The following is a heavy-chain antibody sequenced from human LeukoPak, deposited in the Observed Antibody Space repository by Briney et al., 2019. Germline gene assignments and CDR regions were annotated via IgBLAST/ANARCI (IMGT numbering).Heavy chain of an antibody. Sequence: GGSLRLSCAASGFTFSSYAMSWVRQAPGKGLEWVSSISGSGGSTYYADSVKGRFTISRDNSKNTLYLQVNSLRAEDTAVYYCAKDPTVAGTAEYFQNWGQGTLVTVSS. V-gene: IGHV3-23*01. J-gene: IGHJ1*01. CDR2: ISGSGGST. CDR1: GFTFSSYA. D-gene: IGHD6-19*01. CDR3: AKDPTVAGTAEYFQN.